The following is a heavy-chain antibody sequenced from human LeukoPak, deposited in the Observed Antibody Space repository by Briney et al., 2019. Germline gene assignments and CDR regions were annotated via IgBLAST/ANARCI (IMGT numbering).Heavy chain of an antibody. CDR2: ISAYNGNT. CDR3: ARERIDYSNYFYYYYYYGMDV. CDR1: GYTFTSYG. Sequence: GASVKVSCKASGYTFTSYGISWVRQAPGQGLEWMGWISAYNGNTNYAQKLQARVTMTTDTSTSTAYMELRSLRSDDTAVYYCARERIDYSNYFYYYYYYGMDVWGQGTTVTVSS. V-gene: IGHV1-18*01. J-gene: IGHJ6*02. D-gene: IGHD4-11*01.